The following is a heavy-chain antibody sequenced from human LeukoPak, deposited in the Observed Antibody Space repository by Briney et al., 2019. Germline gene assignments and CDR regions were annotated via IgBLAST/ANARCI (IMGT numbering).Heavy chain of an antibody. J-gene: IGHJ4*02. D-gene: IGHD5-12*01. Sequence: SETLSLTCTVSGGSISSGDYYWSWIRQPPGKGLEWIGYIYYSGSTYYNPSLKSRVTISVDTSKNQFSLKLSSVTAADTAVCYCARDASGYDYVPYYFDYWGQGTLVTVSS. CDR2: IYYSGST. CDR1: GGSISSGDYY. CDR3: ARDASGYDYVPYYFDY. V-gene: IGHV4-30-4*01.